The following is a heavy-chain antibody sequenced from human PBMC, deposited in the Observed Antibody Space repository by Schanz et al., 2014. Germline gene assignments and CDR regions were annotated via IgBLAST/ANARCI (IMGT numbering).Heavy chain of an antibody. CDR2: INPYSGAT. CDR3: ARDQTGTTNWFDP. J-gene: IGHJ5*02. V-gene: IGHV1-2*02. Sequence: QVQLVQSGAEVRKPGASVRVSCKASGYSFAAFFIHWVRQTPGQGLEWMGCINPYSGATYHAQKFQGRVTLTSDASLTTVYMEVHSRTSDDTAVFFCARDQTGTTNWFDPWGQGTLVTVSS. D-gene: IGHD1-7*01. CDR1: GYSFAAFF.